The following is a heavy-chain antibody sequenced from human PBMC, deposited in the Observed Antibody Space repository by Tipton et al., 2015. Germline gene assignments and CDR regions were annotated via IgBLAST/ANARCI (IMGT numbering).Heavy chain of an antibody. J-gene: IGHJ4*01. V-gene: IGHV4-61*01. Sequence: TLSLTCAISGYSISSGYYWGWIRQPPGKGLEWIGYIYYSGSTKYSPSLKSRVTISVDSSKTQLSLKLRSVTAADTAVYYCARFRFDYFDYWGHGTLVTVSS. CDR1: GYSISSGYY. CDR2: IYYSGST. D-gene: IGHD3-3*01. CDR3: ARFRFDYFDY.